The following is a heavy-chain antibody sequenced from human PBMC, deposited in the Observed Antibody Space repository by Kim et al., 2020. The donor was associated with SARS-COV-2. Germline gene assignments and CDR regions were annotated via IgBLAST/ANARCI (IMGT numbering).Heavy chain of an antibody. J-gene: IGHJ4*02. CDR3: ARDLAPLSDLGDY. CDR2: ISSSSSYI. Sequence: GGSLRLSCAASGFTFSSYSMNWVRQAPGKGLEWVSSISSSSSYIYYADSVKGRFTISRDNAKNSLYLQMNSLRAEDTAVYYCARDLAPLSDLGDYWGQGTLVTVSS. V-gene: IGHV3-21*01. CDR1: GFTFSSYS.